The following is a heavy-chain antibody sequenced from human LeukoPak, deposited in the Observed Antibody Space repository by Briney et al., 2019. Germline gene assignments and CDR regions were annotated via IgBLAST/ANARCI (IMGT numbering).Heavy chain of an antibody. CDR1: GGSISSSSYY. CDR2: IYYSGST. D-gene: IGHD3-22*01. CDR3: ARDRGITMIVVGPRWFDP. V-gene: IGHV4-39*07. Sequence: SETLSLTCTVSGGSISSSSYYWGWIRQPPGKGLEWIGSIYYSGSTYYNPSLKSRVTISVDTSKSQFSLKLSSVTAADTAVYYCARDRGITMIVVGPRWFDPWGQGTLVTVSS. J-gene: IGHJ5*02.